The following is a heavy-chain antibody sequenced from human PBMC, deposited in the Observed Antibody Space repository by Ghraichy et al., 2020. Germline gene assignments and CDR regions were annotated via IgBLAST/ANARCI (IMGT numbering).Heavy chain of an antibody. Sequence: SETLSLTCIVSGGSISSSPYYWGWIRQPPGKGLEWIGSVYYSGSTYYNPSLKSRVTISVDTSKNQFSLKLSSVSAADTAMYYCARLAYYGSGSNREYWGQGTLVTVSS. J-gene: IGHJ4*02. CDR2: VYYSGST. V-gene: IGHV4-39*01. CDR1: GGSISSSPYY. D-gene: IGHD3-10*01. CDR3: ARLAYYGSGSNREY.